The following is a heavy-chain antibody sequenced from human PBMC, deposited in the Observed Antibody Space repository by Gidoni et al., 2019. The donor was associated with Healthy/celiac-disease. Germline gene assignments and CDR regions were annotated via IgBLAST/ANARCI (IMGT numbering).Heavy chain of an antibody. CDR1: GGSFSGYS. Sequence: QVQLQQWGAGLLKPSETLSLTCAVYGGSFSGYSWSWIRQPPGKGLEWIGEINHSGSTNYNPSLKSRVTISVDTSKNQFSLKLSSVTAADTAVYYCARPGGIAVAGSWFDPWGQGTLVTVSS. CDR2: INHSGST. D-gene: IGHD6-19*01. J-gene: IGHJ5*02. V-gene: IGHV4-34*01. CDR3: ARPGGIAVAGSWFDP.